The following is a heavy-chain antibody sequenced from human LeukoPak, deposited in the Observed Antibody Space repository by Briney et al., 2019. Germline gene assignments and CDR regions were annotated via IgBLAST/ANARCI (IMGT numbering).Heavy chain of an antibody. CDR2: IKEDGSVK. V-gene: IGHV3-7*03. CDR3: ARDSTWLLDY. CDR1: GFTFSSHW. D-gene: IGHD6-19*01. J-gene: IGHJ4*02. Sequence: GGSLRLSCTASGFTFSSHWMTWVRQPPGKGLEWVANIKEDGSVKYYVDSVKGRFTISRDNTKNALYLQMNSLRADDTAVYFCARDSTWLLDYWGQGALITVSS.